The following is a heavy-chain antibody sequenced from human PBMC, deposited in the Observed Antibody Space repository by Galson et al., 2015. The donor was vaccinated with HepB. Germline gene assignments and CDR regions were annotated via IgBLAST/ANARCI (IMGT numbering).Heavy chain of an antibody. V-gene: IGHV3-48*02. Sequence: SLRLSCAASGFTFSSYSMNWVRQAPGKGLEWVSYISSSSSTIYYADSVKGRFTISRDNAKNSLYLQMNSLRDEDTAVYYCARAPSVGATRRREYYFDYWGQGTLVTVSS. CDR1: GFTFSSYS. CDR2: ISSSSSTI. CDR3: ARAPSVGATRRREYYFDY. D-gene: IGHD1-26*01. J-gene: IGHJ4*02.